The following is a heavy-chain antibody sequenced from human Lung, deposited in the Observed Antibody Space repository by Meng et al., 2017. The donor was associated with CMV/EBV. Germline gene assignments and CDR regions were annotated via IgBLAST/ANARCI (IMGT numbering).Heavy chain of an antibody. CDR2: ISYDGSNK. Sequence: GESXKISCAASGFTFSSCAMHWVRQAPGKGLEWVAVISYDGSNKYYADSVQGRFTISRDNSKNTLYVQMNSLRAEDTAVYYCARTFGVDYYAMDVWGQGSXVTVSS. V-gene: IGHV3-30*04. J-gene: IGHJ6*02. CDR3: ARTFGVDYYAMDV. D-gene: IGHD3-3*01. CDR1: GFTFSSCA.